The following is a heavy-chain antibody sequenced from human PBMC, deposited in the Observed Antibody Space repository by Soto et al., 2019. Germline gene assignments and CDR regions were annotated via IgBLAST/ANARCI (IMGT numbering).Heavy chain of an antibody. CDR1: GFSLSNSGES. V-gene: IGHV2-5*01. CDR3: XHGDPLDFHY. CDR2: IYWNGIE. D-gene: IGHD3-10*01. Sequence: QITLEESGPAVVKPTQTLTLTCTFSGFSLSNSGESVGWIRQPPGKALEWLGLIYWNGIERYNPSLKRRLSIXKDTSKXXVLLTVTNMDPVDTATYXXXHGDPLDFHYWGQGTLVTVSP. J-gene: IGHJ4*02.